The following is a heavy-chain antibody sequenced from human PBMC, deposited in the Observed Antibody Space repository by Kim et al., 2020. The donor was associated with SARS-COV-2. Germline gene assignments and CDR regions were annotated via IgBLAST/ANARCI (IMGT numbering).Heavy chain of an antibody. Sequence: GGSLRLSCAASGFTFSSYGMHWVRQAPGKGLEWVAVIWYDGSNKYYADSVKGRFTISRDNSKNTLYLQMNSLRAEDTAVYYCARDLSVRVAAAVDAFDIWGQGTMVTVSS. D-gene: IGHD6-13*01. CDR1: GFTFSSYG. CDR3: ARDLSVRVAAAVDAFDI. J-gene: IGHJ3*02. V-gene: IGHV3-33*01. CDR2: IWYDGSNK.